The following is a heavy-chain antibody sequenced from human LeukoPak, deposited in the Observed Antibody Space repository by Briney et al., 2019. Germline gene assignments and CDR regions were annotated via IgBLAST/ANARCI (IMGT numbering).Heavy chain of an antibody. CDR1: GFTFDDYG. J-gene: IGHJ6*03. D-gene: IGHD3-3*01. CDR3: ARDQAARPYYDFWSGYCPYYYYYMDV. Sequence: GGSLRLSCAASGFTFDDYGMSWVRQAPGKGLEWVSGINWNGGSTGYADSVKGRFTISRDNAKNSLYLQMNSLRAEDTALYYCARDQAARPYYDFWSGYCPYYYYYMDVWGKGTTVTVSS. CDR2: INWNGGST. V-gene: IGHV3-20*04.